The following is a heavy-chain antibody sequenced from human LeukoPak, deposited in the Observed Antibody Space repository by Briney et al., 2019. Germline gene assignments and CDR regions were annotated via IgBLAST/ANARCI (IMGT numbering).Heavy chain of an antibody. Sequence: HPGGSLRLSCAASGFTFSSYGMHWVRQAPGKGLEGVAVISYDGSNKYYGGSVEGRFTITRDSFENTLYLQMNSLRPEDTAVYYCAKGRDSYSNSWYDSVDYWGQGTLVTVSS. CDR1: GFTFSSYG. D-gene: IGHD6-13*01. J-gene: IGHJ4*02. CDR2: ISYDGSNK. V-gene: IGHV3-30*18. CDR3: AKGRDSYSNSWYDSVDY.